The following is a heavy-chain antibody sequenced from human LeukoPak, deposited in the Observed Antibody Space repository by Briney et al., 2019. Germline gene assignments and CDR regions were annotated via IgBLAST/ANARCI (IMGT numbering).Heavy chain of an antibody. D-gene: IGHD6-6*01. V-gene: IGHV3-53*01. CDR2: IYSGGST. CDR1: GFTVSSNY. Sequence: SGGSLRLSCAASGFTVSSNYMSWVRQAPGKGLEWVSVIYSGGSTYYADSVKGRFTISRDNSKHTLYLQMNSLRVEDTAVYYCARDRLYSSSSEDYWGQGTLATVSS. CDR3: ARDRLYSSSSEDY. J-gene: IGHJ4*02.